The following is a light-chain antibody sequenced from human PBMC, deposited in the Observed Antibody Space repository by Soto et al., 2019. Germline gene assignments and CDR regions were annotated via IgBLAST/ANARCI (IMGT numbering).Light chain of an antibody. Sequence: QDVVTQEPSLTVSPGGTVTLTCASSTGAVTSDYSPNWFQQKPGQAPRALIYGTSNKHSWTPARFSGSLLGGKAALTLSGVQPEDEAEYYCLLYYGGAQLGVFGGGTKLTVL. V-gene: IGLV7-43*01. J-gene: IGLJ2*01. CDR3: LLYYGGAQLGV. CDR1: TGAVTSDYS. CDR2: GTS.